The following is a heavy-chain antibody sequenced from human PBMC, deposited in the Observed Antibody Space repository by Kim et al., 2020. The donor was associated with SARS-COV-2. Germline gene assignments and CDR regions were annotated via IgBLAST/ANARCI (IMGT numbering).Heavy chain of an antibody. J-gene: IGHJ4*02. Sequence: ASVKVSCKASGYTFTSYGISWVRQAPGQGLEWMGWISAYNGNTNYAQKLQGRVTMTTDTSTSTAYMELRSLRSDDTAVYYCARANAYVVATILDYWGQGTLVTVSS. D-gene: IGHD5-12*01. CDR3: ARANAYVVATILDY. CDR1: GYTFTSYG. CDR2: ISAYNGNT. V-gene: IGHV1-18*04.